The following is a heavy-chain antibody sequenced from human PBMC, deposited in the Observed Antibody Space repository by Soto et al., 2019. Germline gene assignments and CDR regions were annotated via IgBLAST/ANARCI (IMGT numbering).Heavy chain of an antibody. V-gene: IGHV6-1*01. Sequence: SPTLSLTCAISGDSVSSNSAAWNWIRQSPSRGLEWLGRTYYRSKWYNDYAVSVKSRITINPDTSKNQFSLQLNSVTPEDTAVYYCAGGIAAAGTNYYYYMDVWGKGTTVTVSS. J-gene: IGHJ6*03. CDR3: AGGIAAAGTNYYYYMDV. CDR1: GDSVSSNSAA. D-gene: IGHD6-13*01. CDR2: TYYRSKWYN.